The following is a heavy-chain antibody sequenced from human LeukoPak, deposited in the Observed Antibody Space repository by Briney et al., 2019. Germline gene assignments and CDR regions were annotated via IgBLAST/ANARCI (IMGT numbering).Heavy chain of an antibody. V-gene: IGHV4-39*01. CDR2: VYYSGST. D-gene: IGHD3-10*01. Sequence: SETLSLTCTVSGDSINNNPYYWGWIRQPPGKGLEWIGSVYYSGSTYYNPSLKSRLTISVDTSKNQFSLNLGSVTAADTAVYYCARVDYYGSGNIPELGFDPWGQGALVTVSS. CDR1: GDSINNNPYY. CDR3: ARVDYYGSGNIPELGFDP. J-gene: IGHJ5*02.